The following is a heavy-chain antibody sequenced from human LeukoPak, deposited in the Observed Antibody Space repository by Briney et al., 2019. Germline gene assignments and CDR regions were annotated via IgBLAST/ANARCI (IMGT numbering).Heavy chain of an antibody. V-gene: IGHV3-23*01. Sequence: PGGSLRLSCAASGFTFSSYGMSWVRQAPGKGLEWVSAISGSGGSTYYADSVKGRFTISRDNSKNTLYLQMNSLRAEDTAVYYCAKARGPSATVTTFDYWGQGTLVTVSS. D-gene: IGHD4-17*01. J-gene: IGHJ4*02. CDR3: AKARGPSATVTTFDY. CDR2: ISGSGGST. CDR1: GFTFSSYG.